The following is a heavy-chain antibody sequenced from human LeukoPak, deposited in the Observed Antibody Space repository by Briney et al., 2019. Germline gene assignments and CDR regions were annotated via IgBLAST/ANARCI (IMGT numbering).Heavy chain of an antibody. CDR3: ARGDYYDASGYQPPFNY. CDR2: INRSGST. D-gene: IGHD3-22*01. Sequence: SETLSLTCAVSGGSFSGYYWSWIRQPPGKGLEWMGEINRSGSTNYNPSLKSRVTMSVDTSKNHFSLKLSSVTAADTAVYYCARGDYYDASGYQPPFNYWGQGTLVTVSS. CDR1: GGSFSGYY. V-gene: IGHV4-34*01. J-gene: IGHJ4*02.